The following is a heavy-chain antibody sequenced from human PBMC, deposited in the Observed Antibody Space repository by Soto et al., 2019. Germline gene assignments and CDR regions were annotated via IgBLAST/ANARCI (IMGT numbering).Heavy chain of an antibody. D-gene: IGHD2-2*01. CDR2: ISSSSSYI. Sequence: GGSLRLSCAASGFTFSSYSMNWVRQAPGKGLEWVSSISSSSSYIYYADSVEGRFTISRDNAKNSLYLQMNSLRAEDTAVYYCARWEGVVVPAANYYYYGMDVWGQGTTVTVSS. J-gene: IGHJ6*02. CDR1: GFTFSSYS. CDR3: ARWEGVVVPAANYYYYGMDV. V-gene: IGHV3-21*01.